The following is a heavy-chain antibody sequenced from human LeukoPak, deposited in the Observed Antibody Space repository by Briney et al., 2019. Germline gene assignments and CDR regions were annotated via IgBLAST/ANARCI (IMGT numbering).Heavy chain of an antibody. CDR3: ARTRRGLYPAAFDI. CDR2: ISYDGSNK. J-gene: IGHJ3*02. CDR1: GFTFSSYA. D-gene: IGHD2-8*01. V-gene: IGHV3-30*04. Sequence: PGGSLRLSCAASGFTFSSYARHWVRQAPGKGLEWVAVISYDGSNKYYADSVKGRFTISRDNSKSTLYLQMNSLRAEDTAVYYCARTRRGLYPAAFDIWGQGTMVTVSS.